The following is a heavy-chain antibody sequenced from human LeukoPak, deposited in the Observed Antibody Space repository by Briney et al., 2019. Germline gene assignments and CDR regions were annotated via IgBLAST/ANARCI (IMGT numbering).Heavy chain of an antibody. CDR2: IIPIFGTA. Sequence: GASVKVSCKASGGAFSSYAISWVRQAPGQGLEWMGGIIPIFGTANYAQKFQGRVTITTDESTSTAYMELSSLRSEDTPVYYCARDNVAMVTRWFDPWGQGTLVTVSS. CDR3: ARDNVAMVTRWFDP. V-gene: IGHV1-69*05. D-gene: IGHD5-18*01. J-gene: IGHJ5*02. CDR1: GGAFSSYA.